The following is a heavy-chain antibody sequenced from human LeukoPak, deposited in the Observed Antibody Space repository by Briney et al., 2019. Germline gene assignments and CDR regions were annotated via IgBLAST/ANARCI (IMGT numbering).Heavy chain of an antibody. J-gene: IGHJ4*02. CDR1: GSTFTDYY. V-gene: IGHV1-2*02. D-gene: IGHD1-26*01. Sequence: ASVKVSCKASGSTFTDYYMHWVRQAPGQGLEWVGLINPSSGGTNYAQKFQGRVTMTRDTSISTAYMELSRLRSDDTALYYCAREPLVGATNFDYWGQGTLVTVSS. CDR3: AREPLVGATNFDY. CDR2: INPSSGGT.